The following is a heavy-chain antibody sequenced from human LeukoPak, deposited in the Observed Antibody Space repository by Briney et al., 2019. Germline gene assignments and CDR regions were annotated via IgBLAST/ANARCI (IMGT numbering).Heavy chain of an antibody. CDR1: GGSFSCYY. V-gene: IGHV4-34*01. D-gene: IGHD4-23*01. CDR2: NNHSRST. Sequence: NPSETLSLTCAVYGGSFSCYYWSWIRQPPGKGLEWIGENNHSRSTNYNPTLKSRVTISVDTSKNQFSLKLGSVTAADTAVYYCARFPTVVKGPVDYWGQGTLVTVSS. CDR3: ARFPTVVKGPVDY. J-gene: IGHJ4*02.